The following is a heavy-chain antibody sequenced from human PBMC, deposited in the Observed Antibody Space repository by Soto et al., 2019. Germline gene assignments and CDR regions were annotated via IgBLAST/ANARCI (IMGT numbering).Heavy chain of an antibody. CDR2: IYYSGST. CDR1: GGSIGSSSYY. D-gene: IGHD2-15*01. V-gene: IGHV4-39*01. CDR3: ARHRLVAASRDFDY. J-gene: IGHJ4*02. Sequence: SETLSLTCTVSGGSIGSSSYYWGWIRQPPGKGLEWIGSIYYSGSTYYNPSLKSRVTISVDTSKNQFSLRLSSVTAADTAVYYCARHRLVAASRDFDYWGQGTLVTVSS.